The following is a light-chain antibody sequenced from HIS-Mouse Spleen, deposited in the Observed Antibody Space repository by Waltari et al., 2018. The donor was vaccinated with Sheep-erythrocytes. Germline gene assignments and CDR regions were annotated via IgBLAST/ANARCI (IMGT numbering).Light chain of an antibody. Sequence: QSALTQPRSVSGSPGQSVTISCTGTSSHVGGSNYVSWYQQHPGKAPKLMIYDVSKRPSGVPDRFSGYKSGNTASLTISGLQAEDEADYYCCSYAGSYNHVFATGTKVTVL. CDR2: DVS. CDR3: CSYAGSYNHV. V-gene: IGLV2-11*01. J-gene: IGLJ1*01. CDR1: SSHVGGSNY.